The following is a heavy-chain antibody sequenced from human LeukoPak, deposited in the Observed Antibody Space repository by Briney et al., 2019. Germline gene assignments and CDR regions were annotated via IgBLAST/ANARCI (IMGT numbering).Heavy chain of an antibody. CDR1: GGTFSSYA. Sequence: ASVKVPCKASGGTFSSYAISWVRQATGQGLEWMGWMNPNSGNTGYAQKFQGRVTMTRNTSISTAYMELSSLRSEDTAVYYCARGGYSYGYHFDYWGQGTLVTVSS. CDR3: ARGGYSYGYHFDY. CDR2: MNPNSGNT. V-gene: IGHV1-8*02. D-gene: IGHD5-18*01. J-gene: IGHJ4*02.